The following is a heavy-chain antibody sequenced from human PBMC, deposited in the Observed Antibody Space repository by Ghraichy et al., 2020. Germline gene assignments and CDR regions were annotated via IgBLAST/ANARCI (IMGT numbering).Heavy chain of an antibody. CDR2: ISSSSSYI. D-gene: IGHD6-13*01. V-gene: IGHV3-21*01. CDR3: ARSGIAAAGDGAFDI. J-gene: IGHJ3*02. Sequence: GGSLRLSCAASGFTFSSYSMNWVRQAPGKGLEWVSSISSSSSYIYYADSVKGRFTISRDNAKNSLYLQMNSLRAEDTAVYYCARSGIAAAGDGAFDIWGQGTMVTVSS. CDR1: GFTFSSYS.